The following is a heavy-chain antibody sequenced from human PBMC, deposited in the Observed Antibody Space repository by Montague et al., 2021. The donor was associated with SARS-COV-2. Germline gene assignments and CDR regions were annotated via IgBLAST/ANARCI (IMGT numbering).Heavy chain of an antibody. CDR3: ARDGGIGDSGSNTWSYYYYGMDV. CDR2: ISDSGST. CDR1: GGSLNNYF. D-gene: IGHD3-22*01. J-gene: IGHJ6*02. V-gene: IGHV4-59*12. Sequence: SETLSLTCTVSGGSLNNYFWSWIRQPPGKGLEWVGYISDSGSTKYNPSLQSRVAISVDTFKNQFSLKLSSVTAADTAVHYCARDGGIGDSGSNTWSYYYYGMDVWGQGTTVTVSS.